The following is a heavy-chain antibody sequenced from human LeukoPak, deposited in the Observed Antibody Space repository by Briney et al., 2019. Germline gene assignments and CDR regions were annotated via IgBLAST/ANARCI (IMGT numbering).Heavy chain of an antibody. CDR3: TTDIVVVPAAIGVSYWFDP. J-gene: IGHJ5*02. Sequence: GGSLRLSCAASGFTFNNAWMSWVRQAPGKGLEWVGRIKSKTDGGTTDYAAPVKSRFTISRDDSKNTLYLQMNSLKTEDTAVYYCTTDIVVVPAAIGVSYWFDPWGQGTLVTVSS. CDR2: IKSKTDGGTT. V-gene: IGHV3-15*01. CDR1: GFTFNNAW. D-gene: IGHD2-2*02.